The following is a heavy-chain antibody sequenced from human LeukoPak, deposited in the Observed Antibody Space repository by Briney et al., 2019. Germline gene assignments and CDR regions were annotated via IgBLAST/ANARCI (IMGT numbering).Heavy chain of an antibody. V-gene: IGHV3-11*04. CDR3: ARGGKRTFDY. Sequence: GGSLRLSCAASGFTFSDYYMSRIRQTPGKGPEWVSYISGTTISYADSVKGRFAISRDNAKNSLYLQMNSLRAEDTAVYYCARGGKRTFDYWGQGTLVTVSS. J-gene: IGHJ4*02. D-gene: IGHD3-16*01. CDR1: GFTFSDYY. CDR2: ISGTTI.